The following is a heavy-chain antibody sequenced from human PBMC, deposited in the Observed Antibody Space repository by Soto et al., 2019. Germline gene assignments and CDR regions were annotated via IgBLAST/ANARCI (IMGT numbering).Heavy chain of an antibody. CDR1: GFTFSSYG. CDR3: AKDLSGWNYEDAFDI. J-gene: IGHJ3*02. D-gene: IGHD1-7*01. V-gene: IGHV3-30*18. Sequence: QVQLVESGGGVVQPGRSLRLSCAASGFTFSSYGMHWVRQAPGKGLEWVAVISYDGSNKYYADSVKGRFTISRDNSKNTLYLQMNSLRAEDTAVYYCAKDLSGWNYEDAFDIWGQGTMVTVSS. CDR2: ISYDGSNK.